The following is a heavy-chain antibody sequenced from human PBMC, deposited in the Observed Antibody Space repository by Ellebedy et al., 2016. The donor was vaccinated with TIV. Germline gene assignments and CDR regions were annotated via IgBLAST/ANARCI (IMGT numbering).Heavy chain of an antibody. CDR2: ISSSGGTI. CDR1: GFTFSDHY. Sequence: PGGSLRLSCVASGFTFSDHYMSRIRQAPGKGLDWVSCISSSGGTIDYADSVKGRFTISRDNRKNSLYLQMNSLRAEDTAVYYCAREGRDAFDIWGQGTVVTVSS. J-gene: IGHJ3*02. CDR3: AREGRDAFDI. V-gene: IGHV3-11*01.